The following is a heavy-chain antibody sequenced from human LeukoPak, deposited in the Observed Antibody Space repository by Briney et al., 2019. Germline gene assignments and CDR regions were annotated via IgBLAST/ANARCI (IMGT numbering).Heavy chain of an antibody. Sequence: PGGSLRLSCAASGFTFSSYSMNWVRQAPGKGLEWVSYISSSSSTIYYADSVKGRFTISRDNAKNSLYLQMNSLRAEDTAVYYCARGSVTIFGVVTADYWGQGTLVTVSS. CDR1: GFTFSSYS. CDR3: ARGSVTIFGVVTADY. V-gene: IGHV3-48*04. CDR2: ISSSSSTI. J-gene: IGHJ4*02. D-gene: IGHD3-3*01.